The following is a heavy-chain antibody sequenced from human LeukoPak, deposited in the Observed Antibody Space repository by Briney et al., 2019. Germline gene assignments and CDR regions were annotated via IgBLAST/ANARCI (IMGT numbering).Heavy chain of an antibody. D-gene: IGHD4-17*01. CDR3: AKDYGFLPPYYFDY. CDR1: AFTFSDYS. CDR2: ISGRSSTI. V-gene: IGHV3-48*01. J-gene: IGHJ4*02. Sequence: PGGSLRPSCAASAFTFSDYSMNWVRQAPGKGLEWISYISGRSSTIYYADSVKGRFTISRDNSKNTLYLQMNSLRAEDTAVYYCAKDYGFLPPYYFDYWGQGTLVTVSS.